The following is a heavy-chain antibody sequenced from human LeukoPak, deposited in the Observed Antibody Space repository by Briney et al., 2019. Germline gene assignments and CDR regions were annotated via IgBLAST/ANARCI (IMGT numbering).Heavy chain of an antibody. J-gene: IGHJ2*01. D-gene: IGHD1-26*01. Sequence: ASVKVSCKASGFTFTSSAVQWVRQARGQRLEWIGWIVVGSGNTNYAQKFQERVTITRDMSTSTAYMELSSLRSEDTAVYYCAASLYDSGSPDWYFDLWGRGTLVTVSS. CDR1: GFTFTSSA. CDR3: AASLYDSGSPDWYFDL. CDR2: IVVGSGNT. V-gene: IGHV1-58*01.